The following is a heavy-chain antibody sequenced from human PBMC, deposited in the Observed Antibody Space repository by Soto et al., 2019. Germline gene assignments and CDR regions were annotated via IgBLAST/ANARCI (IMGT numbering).Heavy chain of an antibody. J-gene: IGHJ4*02. V-gene: IGHV4-31*03. CDR3: ASGPNGDYVLEYFDY. CDR2: IYYSGST. CDR1: GGSISSGGYY. Sequence: SETLSLTCTVSGGSISSGGYYWSWIRQHPGKGLEWIGYIYYSGSTYYNPSLKSRVTISVDTSKNQFSLKLSSVTAADTAVYYCASGPNGDYVLEYFDYWGQGTLVTVSS. D-gene: IGHD4-17*01.